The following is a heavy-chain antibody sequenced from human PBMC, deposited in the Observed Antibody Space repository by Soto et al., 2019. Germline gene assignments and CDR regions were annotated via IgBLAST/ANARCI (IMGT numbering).Heavy chain of an antibody. D-gene: IGHD1-20*01. CDR1: GGTFSSYA. CDR2: IIPIFGTA. CDR3: ARASITGTFFYYYGMDV. J-gene: IGHJ6*02. V-gene: IGHV1-69*13. Sequence: SVKVSCKASGGTFSSYAISWVRQAPGQGLEWMGGIIPIFGTANYAQKFQGRVTITADESTSTAYMELSSLRSEDTAVYYCARASITGTFFYYYGMDVWGQGTTVTVSS.